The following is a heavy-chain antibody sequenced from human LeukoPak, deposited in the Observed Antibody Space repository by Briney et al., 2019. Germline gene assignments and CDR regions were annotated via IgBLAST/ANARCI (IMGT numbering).Heavy chain of an antibody. J-gene: IGHJ4*02. V-gene: IGHV4-34*01. CDR2: INHSGST. D-gene: IGHD4-23*01. CDR1: GGSFSGYY. CDR3: ARDYGGHFDY. Sequence: PSETLSLTCAVYGGSFSGYYWSWIRQPPGKGLEWIGEINHSGSTNYNPSLKSRVTISVDTSKNQFSLKLSSVTAADTAVYYCARDYGGHFDYWGQGTLVTVSS.